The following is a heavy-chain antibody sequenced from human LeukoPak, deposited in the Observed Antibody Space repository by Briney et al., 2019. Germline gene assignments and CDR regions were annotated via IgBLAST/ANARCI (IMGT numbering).Heavy chain of an antibody. CDR1: GGSISSGSYY. CDR2: IYTSGST. Sequence: SETLSLTCTVSGGSISSGSYYWSWIRQPAGKELRWIGRIYTSGSTNYNPSLKSRVTISVDTSKNQFSLKLSPVTAADTAVYYCARDYSGYYREYYFDYWGQGTLVTVSS. D-gene: IGHD3-22*01. CDR3: ARDYSGYYREYYFDY. J-gene: IGHJ4*02. V-gene: IGHV4-61*02.